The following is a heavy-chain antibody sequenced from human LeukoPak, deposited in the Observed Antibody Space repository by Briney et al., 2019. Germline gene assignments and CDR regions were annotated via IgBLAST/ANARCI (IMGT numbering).Heavy chain of an antibody. CDR1: GYTFTNYA. CDR3: ARGRGTIGSNRDFYFYYYMDI. J-gene: IGHJ6*03. V-gene: IGHV1-3*03. Sequence: GASVKVSCKASGYTFTNYAMHWVRLAPGQRLQWMGWINLVNGNTKYSQCFEGRVTITRDTSASTVYMELSSLGHDDMDVYYCARGRGTIGSNRDFYFYYYMDIWGNGTTVTVSS. D-gene: IGHD2-21*01. CDR2: INLVNGNT.